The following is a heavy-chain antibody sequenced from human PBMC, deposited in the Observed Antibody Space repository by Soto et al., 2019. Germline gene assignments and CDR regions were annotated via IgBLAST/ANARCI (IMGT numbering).Heavy chain of an antibody. CDR3: ARDLWFGELSLGY. D-gene: IGHD3-10*01. CDR2: IYYSGST. Sequence: PSETLSLTCTVSVGSISSYYWSWIRQPPGKGLEWIGYIYYSGSTYYNPSLKSRVTISVDTSKNQFSLKLSSVTAADTAVYYCARDLWFGELSLGYWGQGTLVTVSS. CDR1: VGSISSYY. J-gene: IGHJ4*02. V-gene: IGHV4-59*12.